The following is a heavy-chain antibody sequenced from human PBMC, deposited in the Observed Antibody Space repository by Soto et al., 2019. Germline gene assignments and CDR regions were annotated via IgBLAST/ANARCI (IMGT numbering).Heavy chain of an antibody. J-gene: IGHJ6*02. CDR1: GFPFSSYT. CDR3: ARGFRDIVVVVAADVYYGMDV. V-gene: IGHV3-30-3*01. CDR2: ISYDGSNK. Sequence: GGSLRLSCAASGFPFSSYTVHWVRPAPGKGLEWVAVISYDGSNKYYADSVKGRFTISRDNSKNTLYLQMNSLRAEDTAVYYCARGFRDIVVVVAADVYYGMDVWGQGTTVTVSS. D-gene: IGHD2-15*01.